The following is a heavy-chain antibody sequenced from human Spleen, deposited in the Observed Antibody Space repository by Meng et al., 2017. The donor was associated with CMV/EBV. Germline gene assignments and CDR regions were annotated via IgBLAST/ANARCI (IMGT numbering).Heavy chain of an antibody. V-gene: IGHV5-51*01. CDR1: W. CDR2: IYSGDSDI. J-gene: IGHJ4*02. Sequence: WIGWVRQTSGKGLEYIGVIYSGDSDIRYSPSFQGQVTISADKSINTAYLQWSSLKASDTGIYYCARHKNGFGESCRSASCYPTGADYWGQGTLVTVSS. CDR3: ARHKNGFGESCRSASCYPTGADY. D-gene: IGHD2-2*01.